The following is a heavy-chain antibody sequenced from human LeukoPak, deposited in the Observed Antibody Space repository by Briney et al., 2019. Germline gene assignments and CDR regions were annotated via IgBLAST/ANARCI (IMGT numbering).Heavy chain of an antibody. V-gene: IGHV4-34*01. CDR2: INHSGST. D-gene: IGHD3-22*01. CDR1: GFTFSDYF. CDR3: ARVQVVVMFDY. J-gene: IGHJ4*02. Sequence: PGGSLRLSCAASGFTFSDYFMSWIRQPPGKGLEWIGEINHSGSTNYNPSLKSRVTISVDTSKNQFSLKLSSVTAADTAVYYCARVQVVVMFDYWGQGTLVTVSS.